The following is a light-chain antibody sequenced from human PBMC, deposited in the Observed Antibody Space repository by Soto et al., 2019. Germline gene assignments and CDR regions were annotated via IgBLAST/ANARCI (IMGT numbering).Light chain of an antibody. Sequence: IVLTQSPGTLSLSPGERVTLSCRASQTVSYNYVAWYQQKPGQAPRLRIYGASSRATGIPDRFSGGGSGTDFTLTISRLEPEGFAVYYCQQYGRSPGLNFGGGTKVEIK. CDR3: QQYGRSPGLN. V-gene: IGKV3-20*01. J-gene: IGKJ4*01. CDR2: GAS. CDR1: QTVSYNY.